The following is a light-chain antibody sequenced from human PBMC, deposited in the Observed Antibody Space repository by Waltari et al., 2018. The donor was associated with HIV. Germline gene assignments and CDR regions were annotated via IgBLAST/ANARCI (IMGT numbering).Light chain of an antibody. V-gene: IGKV3-20*01. CDR2: GAS. Sequence: EILLTQSPGTLSLSPGERATLSSRASQSVSSSYLAWYQQKPGQAPRLLIYGASSRATGIPDRFSGSGSGTDFTLTISRLEPEDFAVYYCQQYGSSPLGTFGQGTKLEIK. J-gene: IGKJ2*01. CDR1: QSVSSSY. CDR3: QQYGSSPLGT.